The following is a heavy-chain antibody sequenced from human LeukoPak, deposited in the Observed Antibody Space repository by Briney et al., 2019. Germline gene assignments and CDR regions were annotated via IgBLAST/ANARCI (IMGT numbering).Heavy chain of an antibody. CDR2: ITGSGGGT. D-gene: IGHD3-9*01. CDR1: GFTFSNYA. CDR3: AKWGDYDVLTGYYDPDY. Sequence: PGGSLTLSCAASGFTFSNYAMSWVRQAPGKGLEWVSAITGSGGGTYYADSVKGRLTISRDNSKNTLYLQMNSLRAEDTAVYYCAKWGDYDVLTGYYDPDYWGQGTLVTVSS. V-gene: IGHV3-23*01. J-gene: IGHJ4*02.